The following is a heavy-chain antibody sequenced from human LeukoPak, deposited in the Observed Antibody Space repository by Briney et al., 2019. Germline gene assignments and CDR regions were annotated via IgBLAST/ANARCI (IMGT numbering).Heavy chain of an antibody. D-gene: IGHD5-18*01. CDR3: ATIHYYHGMDV. CDR1: GGSISSSSHY. CDR2: IYNSGSA. Sequence: SETPSLTCTVSGGSISSSSHYWGWIRQPPGKGLEWIGNIYNSGSAYYNPSLRSRATISVDTSKNQFSLKLNSVTAADTAVYYCATIHYYHGMDVWGQGTTVTVSS. J-gene: IGHJ6*02. V-gene: IGHV4-39*05.